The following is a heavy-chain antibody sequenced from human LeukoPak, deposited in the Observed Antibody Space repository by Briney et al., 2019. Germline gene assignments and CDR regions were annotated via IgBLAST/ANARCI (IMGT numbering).Heavy chain of an antibody. Sequence: GGSLRLSCSGSGFIFGDYDMNWVRQAPGKGLEWVGFVRGKAYGEATEYAASVKGRFTISRDDSRSVAYLHMNRLKTEDTAIYYCTRDLGYYSGWYEYFDYWGQGTLVTVSS. CDR2: VRGKAYGEAT. D-gene: IGHD6-19*01. V-gene: IGHV3-49*04. J-gene: IGHJ4*02. CDR3: TRDLGYYSGWYEYFDY. CDR1: GFIFGDYD.